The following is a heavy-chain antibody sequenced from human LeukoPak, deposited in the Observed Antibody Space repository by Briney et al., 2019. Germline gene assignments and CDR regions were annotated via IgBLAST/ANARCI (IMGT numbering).Heavy chain of an antibody. Sequence: GESLKISCQGSGYRFTSYWISWVRQMPGKGLEWLGVIDPSDSYPNYSPSFQGRVTISADRSISTAYMQWSSLKASDTAMYSCARRDYYGSQSYYWKNWFVPWGQGTLVTVSS. D-gene: IGHD3-10*01. J-gene: IGHJ5*02. V-gene: IGHV5-10-1*01. CDR1: GYRFTSYW. CDR3: ARRDYYGSQSYYWKNWFVP. CDR2: IDPSDSYP.